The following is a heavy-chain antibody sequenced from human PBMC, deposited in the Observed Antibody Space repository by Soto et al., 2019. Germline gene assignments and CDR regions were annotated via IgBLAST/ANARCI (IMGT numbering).Heavy chain of an antibody. CDR3: ATYSTSFYFDS. Sequence: PSETLSLTCTVSGGSISSSNYYWGWIRQPPGKGLEWIGSIHYSGNTYYNPSLKSRVTMSVDTSKNQFSLRLSSVTAAETAVDYCATYSTSFYFDSWGQGALVTVSS. CDR1: GGSISSSNYY. V-gene: IGHV4-39*01. CDR2: IHYSGNT. D-gene: IGHD6-6*01. J-gene: IGHJ4*01.